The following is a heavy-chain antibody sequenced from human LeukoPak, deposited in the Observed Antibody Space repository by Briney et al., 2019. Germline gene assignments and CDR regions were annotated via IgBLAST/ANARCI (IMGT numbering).Heavy chain of an antibody. Sequence: PPETLSLSCALYRGSFTGYYWSWIREPPGKGLEWIGGIYHSGSTNYNPPLNSRVNISVDTSKNQFSLKLSSVTAADTAVYYCARVRRVYSSGWGYYYYGREVWGQGTTVTVSS. CDR2: IYHSGST. V-gene: IGHV4-34*01. CDR1: RGSFTGYY. CDR3: ARVRRVYSSGWGYYYYGREV. D-gene: IGHD6-19*01. J-gene: IGHJ6*02.